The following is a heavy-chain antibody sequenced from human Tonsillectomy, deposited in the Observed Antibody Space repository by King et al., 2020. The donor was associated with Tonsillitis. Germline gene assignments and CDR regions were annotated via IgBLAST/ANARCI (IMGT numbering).Heavy chain of an antibody. D-gene: IGHD6-19*01. V-gene: IGHV1-2*02. CDR3: ARCSSGWYNWFDP. J-gene: IGHJ5*02. Sequence: VQLVESGAEVKKPGASVKVSCKASGYTFTGYYMHWVRQAPGQGLEWMGWINPNSGVTNYAQKIQGRVTMTRDTSITTAYMELSSLRSDDTAVYYCARCSSGWYNWFDPWGQGTLVTVSS. CDR1: GYTFTGYY. CDR2: INPNSGVT.